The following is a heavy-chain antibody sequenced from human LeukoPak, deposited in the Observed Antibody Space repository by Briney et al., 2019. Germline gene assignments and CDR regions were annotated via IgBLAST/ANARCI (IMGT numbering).Heavy chain of an antibody. D-gene: IGHD3-3*01. CDR2: INPNSGGT. CDR1: GYTFAGYY. V-gene: IGHV1-2*02. CDR3: AREIKNRIAIFGVASWFDY. J-gene: IGHJ4*02. Sequence: ASVKVSCKASGYTFAGYYMHWVRQAPGQGLEWMGWINPNSGGTNYAQKFQGRVTMTRDTSFSTAYMELSRLRSDDTAVYYCAREIKNRIAIFGVASWFDYWGQGTLVTVSS.